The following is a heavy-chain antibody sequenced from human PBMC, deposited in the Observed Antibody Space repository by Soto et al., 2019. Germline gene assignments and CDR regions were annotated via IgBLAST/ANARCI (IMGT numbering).Heavy chain of an antibody. CDR2: IIPIFGTA. CDR3: ARKYSYGYDSAFDI. CDR1: GGTFSSYA. D-gene: IGHD5-18*01. Sequence: GASVKVSCKASGGTFSSYAISWVRQAPGQGLEWMGGIIPIFGTANYAQKFQGRVTITADESTSTAYMELSSLRSEDTAVYYCARKYSYGYDSAFDIWRQATMVTV. V-gene: IGHV1-69*13. J-gene: IGHJ3*02.